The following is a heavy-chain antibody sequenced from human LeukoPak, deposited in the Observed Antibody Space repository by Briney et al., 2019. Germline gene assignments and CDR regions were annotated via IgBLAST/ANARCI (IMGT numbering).Heavy chain of an antibody. CDR3: ARGIVGATTGFDY. V-gene: IGHV4-4*02. CDR1: GGSISSSNW. J-gene: IGHJ4*02. Sequence: PSGTLSLTCAVSGGSISSSNWWSWVRQPPGKGLEWIGEIYHSGSTNYNPSLKSRVTISLDTSNKQFSLKLSSVTAADTAVYYCARGIVGATTGFDYWGQGTLVTVSS. D-gene: IGHD1-26*01. CDR2: IYHSGST.